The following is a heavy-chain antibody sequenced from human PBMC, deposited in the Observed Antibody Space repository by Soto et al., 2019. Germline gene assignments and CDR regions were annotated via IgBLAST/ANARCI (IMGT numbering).Heavy chain of an antibody. CDR1: GNSFNNW. V-gene: IGHV5-51*01. J-gene: IGHJ4*02. CDR2: IYHGDSDT. D-gene: IGHD3-9*01. CDR3: ARHGVGDILTGQPDY. Sequence: PGESLKISWKGLGNSFNNWIRWLCHMPWKGLEWIGIIYHGDSDTRYTQNLKRPLKISDDKSTSTAYLQWRRLKASDTAMYYCARHGVGDILTGQPDYWGQGTLVTVSS.